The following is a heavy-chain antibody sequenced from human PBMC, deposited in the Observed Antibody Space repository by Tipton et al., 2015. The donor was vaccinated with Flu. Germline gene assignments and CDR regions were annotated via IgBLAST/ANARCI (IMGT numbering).Heavy chain of an antibody. CDR2: IYTTGTT. CDR1: GDSISSGSYY. Sequence: LRLSCTVSGDSISSGSYYWSWIRKPAGKGLEWIGRIYTTGTTNYNPSLKSRLTISVDTAKNQFSLKLTSVTAADTAMYYCARAKSGALDIWGQGTGVTVSS. V-gene: IGHV4-61*02. J-gene: IGHJ3*02. CDR3: ARAKSGALDI.